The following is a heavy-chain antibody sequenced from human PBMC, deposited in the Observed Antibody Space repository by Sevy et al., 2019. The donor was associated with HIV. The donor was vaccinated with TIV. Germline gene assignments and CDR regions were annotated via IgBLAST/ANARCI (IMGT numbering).Heavy chain of an antibody. D-gene: IGHD5-18*01. CDR3: AKEPYSYGSRDYFDY. Sequence: GGSLRLSCAASGFTFSSYAMSWVRQAPGKGLEWVSAISGSGGSTYYADSVKGRFTISRENSKNTLYLQMNSLRAEDTAVYYCAKEPYSYGSRDYFDYWGQGTLVTVSS. CDR2: ISGSGGST. V-gene: IGHV3-23*01. CDR1: GFTFSSYA. J-gene: IGHJ4*02.